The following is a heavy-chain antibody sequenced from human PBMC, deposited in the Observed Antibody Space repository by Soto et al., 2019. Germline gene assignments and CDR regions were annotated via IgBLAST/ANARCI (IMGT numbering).Heavy chain of an antibody. J-gene: IGHJ3*02. V-gene: IGHV4-28*01. CDR3: ARGDYAKAFDI. CDR1: GYSISSSNW. D-gene: IGHD2-2*01. Sequence: QVQLQESGPGLVKPSDTLSLICAVSGYSISSSNWWGWIRQPPGKGLEWIGNIYYSGSAYYNPSLRRRVTTSVDPSKNQCSLKLTAVTAVDTAVYYCARGDYAKAFDIWGQGTTVTVSS. CDR2: IYYSGSA.